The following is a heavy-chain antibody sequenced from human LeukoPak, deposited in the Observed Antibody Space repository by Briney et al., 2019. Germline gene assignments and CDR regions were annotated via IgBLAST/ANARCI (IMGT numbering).Heavy chain of an antibody. D-gene: IGHD3-22*01. CDR3: ARETEYYYDSSGYAFDI. CDR2: IWYDGSNK. J-gene: IGHJ3*02. CDR1: GFTFSSYG. Sequence: PGGSLRLSCAASGFTFSSYGMHWVRQAPGKGLEWVAVIWYDGSNKYYADSVKGRFTISRDNSKNTLYLQMNSLRAGDTAVYYCARETEYYYDSSGYAFDIWGQGTMVTVSS. V-gene: IGHV3-33*01.